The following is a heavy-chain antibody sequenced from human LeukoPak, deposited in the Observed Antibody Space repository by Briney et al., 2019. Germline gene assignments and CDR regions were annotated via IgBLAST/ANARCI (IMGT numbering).Heavy chain of an antibody. J-gene: IGHJ6*02. CDR3: ARVTTWNNYHYGMDV. Sequence: SQTLSLTCAISGDSVSSNSAAWNWIRQSPSRGLEWLGRTYYRSKWYYDYAVSVKSRVTINPDTSKNQFSLHLNSLTPEDTAVYYCARVTTWNNYHYGMDVWGRGTTVTVSS. CDR1: GDSVSSNSAA. D-gene: IGHD1/OR15-1a*01. CDR2: TYYRSKWYY. V-gene: IGHV6-1*01.